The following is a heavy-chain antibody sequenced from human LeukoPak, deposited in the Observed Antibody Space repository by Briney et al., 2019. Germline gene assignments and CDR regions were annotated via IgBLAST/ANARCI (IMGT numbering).Heavy chain of an antibody. D-gene: IGHD3-10*01. CDR1: GSTISSSTYC. V-gene: IGHV4-39*01. J-gene: IGHJ3*02. Sequence: PSETLSLTCTVSGSTISSSTYCWDWIRQPPGKGLEWIGTVCNTGITYYNPSLTSRATISVDTSKNQFSLNLDSSTSANPPVQFSARHEFSSYKYGFNAFHIWGPGTMGTVS. CDR3: ARHEFSSYKYGFNAFHI. CDR2: VCNTGIT.